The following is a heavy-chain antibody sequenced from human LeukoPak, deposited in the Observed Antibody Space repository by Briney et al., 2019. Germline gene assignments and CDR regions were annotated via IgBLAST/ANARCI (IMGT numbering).Heavy chain of an antibody. V-gene: IGHV3-7*01. CDR1: GFTFSSYW. J-gene: IGHJ3*02. CDR3: ARGPYYDILTGYYSHDAFDI. Sequence: GGSLRLSCAASGFTFSSYWMSWVRQAPGKGLEWVANIKQDGSEKYYLDSVKGRFTISRDNAKNSLYLQMNSLRAEDTAVYYCARGPYYDILTGYYSHDAFDIWGQGTMVTVSS. D-gene: IGHD3-9*01. CDR2: IKQDGSEK.